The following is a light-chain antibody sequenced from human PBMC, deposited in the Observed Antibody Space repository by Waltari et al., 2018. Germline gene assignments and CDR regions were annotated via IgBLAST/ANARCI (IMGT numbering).Light chain of an antibody. Sequence: QSALTQPASVSGSPGQSIPISCTGTSSDVGSYNLFPWYQQHPGKAPRLMIYADSNRPSGSSNRFSGSKSGNTASLTISGLQAEDEAAYYCCSYAGSSTVKFGEGTYLTVL. CDR2: ADS. V-gene: IGLV2-23*01. CDR1: SSDVGSYNL. J-gene: IGLJ2*01. CDR3: CSYAGSSTVK.